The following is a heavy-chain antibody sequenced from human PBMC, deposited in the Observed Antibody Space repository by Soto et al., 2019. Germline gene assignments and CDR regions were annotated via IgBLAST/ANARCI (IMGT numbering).Heavy chain of an antibody. CDR2: ISAYNGNT. D-gene: IGHD3-16*02. CDR3: ARARYDYIWGSYRYTIMDY. J-gene: IGHJ4*02. Sequence: ASVKVSCKASGYTFTSYYMHWVRQAPGQGLEWMGRISAYNGNTSYAQKLQGRVTMTTDTSTSTAYMELRSLRSDDTAVYYCARARYDYIWGSYRYTIMDYWGQGTXVTVSS. V-gene: IGHV1-18*04. CDR1: GYTFTSYY.